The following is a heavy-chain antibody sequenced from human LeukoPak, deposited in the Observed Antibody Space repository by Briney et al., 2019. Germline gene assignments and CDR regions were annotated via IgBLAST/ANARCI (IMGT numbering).Heavy chain of an antibody. V-gene: IGHV3-74*01. D-gene: IGHD5-18*01. J-gene: IGHJ4*02. Sequence: GGSLRLSCAASGFTFSSYWMHWVRQAPGRGLVWVSRINSDGSSTSYADSVKGRFTISRDNAKNSLYLQMNSLRAEDTAVYYCARDVWDTAMGPVDYRGQGTLVTVSS. CDR2: INSDGSST. CDR1: GFTFSSYW. CDR3: ARDVWDTAMGPVDY.